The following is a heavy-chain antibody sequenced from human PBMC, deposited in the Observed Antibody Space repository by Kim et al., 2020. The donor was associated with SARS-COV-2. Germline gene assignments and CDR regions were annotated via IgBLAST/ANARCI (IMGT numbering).Heavy chain of an antibody. CDR3: AGGGYDSSGYYTDY. CDR2: ISYDGSNK. CDR1: GFTFSSYA. Sequence: GGSLRLSCAASGFTFSSYAMHWVRQAPGKGLEWVAVISYDGSNKYYVDSVKGRFTISRDNSKNTLYLHMNSLRAEDTAVYYCAGGGYDSSGYYTDYWGQGTLVTVSS. V-gene: IGHV3-30*04. D-gene: IGHD3-22*01. J-gene: IGHJ4*02.